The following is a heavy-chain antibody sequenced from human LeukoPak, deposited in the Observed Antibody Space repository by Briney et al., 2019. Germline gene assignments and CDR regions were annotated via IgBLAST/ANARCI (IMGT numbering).Heavy chain of an antibody. CDR2: NVPIFGTR. V-gene: IGHV1-69*06. CDR3: ARDPATLGYCSGGNCYRYNWFDP. D-gene: IGHD2-15*01. Sequence: GSSVKVSCTASGGTFRNFAINWVRQAPGQRLEWMGRNVPIFGTRNYTQNFQGRVTITADRSTGTAYMELRSLRIDDTAVYYCARDPATLGYCSGGNCYRYNWFDPWGQGTLVTVSS. J-gene: IGHJ5*02. CDR1: GGTFRNFA.